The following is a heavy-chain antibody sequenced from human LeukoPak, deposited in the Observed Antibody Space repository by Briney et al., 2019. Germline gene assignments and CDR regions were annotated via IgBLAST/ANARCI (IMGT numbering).Heavy chain of an antibody. CDR2: ITHAAIL. CDR1: GGGSFSDYS. V-gene: IGHV4-34*01. Sequence: SETLSLTCAVSGGGSFSDYSWNWIRRSPGKGLEWVGEITHAAILNYNPSLKGRVAISVDTPKSQVSLKLDSMTAADTAMYYCARGRGEAAGLDHWGQGTLVTVSS. D-gene: IGHD6-13*01. CDR3: ARGRGEAAGLDH. J-gene: IGHJ4*02.